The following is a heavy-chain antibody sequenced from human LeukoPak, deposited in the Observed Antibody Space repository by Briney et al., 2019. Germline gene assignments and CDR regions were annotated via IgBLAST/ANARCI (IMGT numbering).Heavy chain of an antibody. CDR3: AREYVDTSLLGEYYYYGMDV. V-gene: IGHV4-31*03. Sequence: PSETLSLTCTVSGGSISSGGYYWSWIRQHPGKGLEWIGYIYYSGSTYYNPSLKRRATISVDTSKNQFSLKLSSVTAADTAVYYCAREYVDTSLLGEYYYYGMDVWGQGTTVTVSS. CDR2: IYYSGST. D-gene: IGHD5-18*01. CDR1: GGSISSGGYY. J-gene: IGHJ6*02.